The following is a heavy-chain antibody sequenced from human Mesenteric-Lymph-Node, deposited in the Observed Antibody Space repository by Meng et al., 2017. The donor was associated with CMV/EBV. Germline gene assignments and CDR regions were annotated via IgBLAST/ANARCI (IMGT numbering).Heavy chain of an antibody. D-gene: IGHD2-2*02. CDR3: ARGGIVVVPAAIIYYYGMDV. V-gene: IGHV3-21*01. CDR2: ISSSSSYI. CDR1: GFTFSSYS. J-gene: IGHJ6*02. Sequence: GESLKISCAASGFTFSSYSMNWVRQAPGKGLEWVSSISSSSSYIYYADSVKGRFTISRDNAKNSLYLQMNSLRAEDTAVYYCARGGIVVVPAAIIYYYGMDVWGQGTTVTVSS.